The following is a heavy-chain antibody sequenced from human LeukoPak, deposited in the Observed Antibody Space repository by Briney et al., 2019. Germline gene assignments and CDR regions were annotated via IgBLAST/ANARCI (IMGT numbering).Heavy chain of an antibody. V-gene: IGHV3-74*01. D-gene: IGHD3-10*01. CDR1: GFTFSIYW. Sequence: PGGSLRLSCAASGFTFSIYWMHWVRQAPGKGLVWVSRINSDGSSTSYADSVKGRFTISRDNAKNTLYLQMNSLRAEDTAVYYCARVGSSRVRGVWNAFDIWGQGTMVTVSS. J-gene: IGHJ3*02. CDR3: ARVGSSRVRGVWNAFDI. CDR2: INSDGSST.